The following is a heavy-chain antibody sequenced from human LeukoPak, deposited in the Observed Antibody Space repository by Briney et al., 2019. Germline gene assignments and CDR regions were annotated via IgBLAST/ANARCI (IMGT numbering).Heavy chain of an antibody. D-gene: IGHD6-19*01. V-gene: IGHV3-9*01. CDR2: ISWNSGSI. CDR3: ATSSREGEDSSGWASFDY. Sequence: GGSLRLSCAVSGFSFDDYAMHWVRQAPGKGLEWVSGISWNSGSIGYAESVKGRFTISRDNAKNSLYLQMNSLRAEDTALYYCATSSREGEDSSGWASFDYWGQGTLVTVSS. CDR1: GFSFDDYA. J-gene: IGHJ4*02.